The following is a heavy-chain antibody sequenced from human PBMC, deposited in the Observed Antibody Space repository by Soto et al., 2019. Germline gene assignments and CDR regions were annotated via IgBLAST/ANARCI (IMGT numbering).Heavy chain of an antibody. CDR1: GFTFSLYS. CDR2: ISRSSTGI. J-gene: IGHJ6*02. V-gene: IGHV3-48*02. Sequence: EVQLVESGGGLVQPGGSRRLSCAASGFTFSLYSMSWVRQAPGKGLEWVSYISRSSTGIHYADSVKGRFTISRDDAMNSLHLQMNSLRDGDTAVYYCARAVTWGLDVWGQGTTVSISS. D-gene: IGHD3-10*01. CDR3: ARAVTWGLDV.